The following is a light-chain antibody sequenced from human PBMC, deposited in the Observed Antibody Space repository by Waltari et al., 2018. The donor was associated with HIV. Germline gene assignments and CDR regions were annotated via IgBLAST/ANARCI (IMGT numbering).Light chain of an antibody. CDR2: KAS. Sequence: DIQMTQSPSTLSASVGDRVTLTCRASQNISDWLAWYQQKPGKAPNLMIYKASSLESGVPSRFSGSGSGTEFTLTISSLQPDDFATYYCQQYNTYLITFGQGTRLEIK. J-gene: IGKJ5*01. CDR1: QNISDW. CDR3: QQYNTYLIT. V-gene: IGKV1-5*03.